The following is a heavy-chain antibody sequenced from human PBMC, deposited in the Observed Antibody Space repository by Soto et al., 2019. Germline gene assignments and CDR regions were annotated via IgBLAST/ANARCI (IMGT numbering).Heavy chain of an antibody. CDR3: ARDRGYCSSTSCYRYYYGMDV. CDR1: GYTFTGYY. J-gene: IGHJ6*02. V-gene: IGHV1-2*04. CDR2: INPNSGGT. D-gene: IGHD2-2*01. Sequence: GASVKVSCKASGYTFTGYYMHWVRQAPGQGLEWMGWINPNSGGTNYAQKFQGWVTMTRDTSISTAYMELSRLRSDDTAVYYCARDRGYCSSTSCYRYYYGMDVWGQGTTVTVSS.